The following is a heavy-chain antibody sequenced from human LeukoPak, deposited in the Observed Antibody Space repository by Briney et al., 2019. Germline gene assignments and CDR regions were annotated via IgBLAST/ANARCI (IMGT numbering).Heavy chain of an antibody. Sequence: SEILSLTCTVSGGSISSYYWSWIRQPPGKGLEWIGYIYYSGSTNYNPSLKSRVTISVDTSKNQFSLKLSSVTAADTAVYYCARGPGATDIDYWGQGTLVTVSS. CDR2: IYYSGST. V-gene: IGHV4-59*01. D-gene: IGHD1-26*01. J-gene: IGHJ4*02. CDR1: GGSISSYY. CDR3: ARGPGATDIDY.